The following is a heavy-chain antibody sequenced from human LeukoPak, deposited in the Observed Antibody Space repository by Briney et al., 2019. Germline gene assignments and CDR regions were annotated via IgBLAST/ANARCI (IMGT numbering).Heavy chain of an antibody. V-gene: IGHV3-48*02. CDR3: ASSGSYRFDY. CDR1: GFTFSSYS. CDR2: ITASGTAM. J-gene: IGHJ4*02. Sequence: GGSLRLSCAASGFTFSSYSMNWVRQAPGKGLEWVSHITASGTAMFYADSVKGRFTISRDNAKNSLYLRMNSLRDEDTAVYYCASSGSYRFDYWGQGTLVTVSS. D-gene: IGHD1-26*01.